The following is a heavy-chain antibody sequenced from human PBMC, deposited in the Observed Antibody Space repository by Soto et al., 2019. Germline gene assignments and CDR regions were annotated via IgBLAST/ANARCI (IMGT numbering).Heavy chain of an antibody. CDR1: GFTFSSYG. CDR2: ISYDGSNK. J-gene: IGHJ4*02. CDR3: AKALRNYYDSSVYWV. V-gene: IGHV3-30*18. D-gene: IGHD3-22*01. Sequence: QVQLVESGGGVVQPGRSLRLSCAASGFTFSSYGMHWVRQAPGKGLEWVAVISYDGSNKYYADSVKGRFTISRDNSKNTLYLQMNSLRAEDTAVYYCAKALRNYYDSSVYWVWGQGTLVTVSS.